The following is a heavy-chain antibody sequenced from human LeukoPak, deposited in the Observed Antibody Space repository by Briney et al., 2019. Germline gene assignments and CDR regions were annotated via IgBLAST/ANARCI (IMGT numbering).Heavy chain of an antibody. CDR1: GGSFSGYY. J-gene: IGHJ1*01. V-gene: IGHV4-34*01. Sequence: PSETLSLTCAVYGGSFSGYYWSWIRQPPGKGLEWIGEINHSGSTNYNPSLTSRVTISVDTSKNQFSLKLSSVTAADTAVYYCARGSRAHYGSGSYYKGGYFQHWGQGTLVTVSS. CDR2: INHSGST. CDR3: ARGSRAHYGSGSYYKGGYFQH. D-gene: IGHD3-10*01.